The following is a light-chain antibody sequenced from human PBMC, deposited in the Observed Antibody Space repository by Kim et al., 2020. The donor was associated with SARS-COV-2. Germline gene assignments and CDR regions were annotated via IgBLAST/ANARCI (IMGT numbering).Light chain of an antibody. Sequence: APGERATLSCRARQSVSNSYSAWYQQKPGQAPRLLIYGASSRATGIPERFSGSGSGTDFTLTIRRLEPEDFAVYYCQQYGSSPWTFGQGTKVDIK. CDR2: GAS. CDR3: QQYGSSPWT. CDR1: QSVSNSY. V-gene: IGKV3-20*01. J-gene: IGKJ1*01.